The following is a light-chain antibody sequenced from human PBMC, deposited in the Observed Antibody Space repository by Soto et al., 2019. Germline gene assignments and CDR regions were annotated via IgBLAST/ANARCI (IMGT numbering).Light chain of an antibody. V-gene: IGKV3-20*01. J-gene: IGKJ1*01. Sequence: EIVLTQLLGTLSFFPGERDPLSCRASQSVSSSYLAWYQQKPGQAPRLLIYGASSRATGIPDRFSGSGSGTDFTLTISRLEPEDFAVYYCQQHGSSPRTFGQGTKVE. CDR3: QQHGSSPRT. CDR2: GAS. CDR1: QSVSSSY.